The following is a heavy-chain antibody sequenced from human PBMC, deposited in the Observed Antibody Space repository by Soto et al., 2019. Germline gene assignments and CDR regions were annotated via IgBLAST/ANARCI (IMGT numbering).Heavy chain of an antibody. CDR1: GGTFSSYA. Sequence: GASVKNSCKASGGTFSSYAISWVRQAPGQGLEWMGGIIPIFGTANYAQKFQGRVTITADESTSTAYMELSSLRSEDTAVYYCASTITIFGVVISDYHYGMDVWGQGTTVTVSS. D-gene: IGHD3-3*01. J-gene: IGHJ6*02. V-gene: IGHV1-69*13. CDR2: IIPIFGTA. CDR3: ASTITIFGVVISDYHYGMDV.